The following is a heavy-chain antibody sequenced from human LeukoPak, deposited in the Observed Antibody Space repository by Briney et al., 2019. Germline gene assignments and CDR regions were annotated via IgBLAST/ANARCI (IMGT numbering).Heavy chain of an antibody. J-gene: IGHJ4*02. V-gene: IGHV3-21*01. CDR2: ISSSSSYI. Sequence: GGSLTLSCAASGFTFSSYSMNWVRQAPGKGLEWVSSISSSSSYIYYADSVKGRFTISRDNAKNSLYLQMNSLRAEDTAVYYCAREGGAYYYDSSGYYLFDYWGQGTLVTVSS. CDR3: AREGGAYYYDSSGYYLFDY. CDR1: GFTFSSYS. D-gene: IGHD3-22*01.